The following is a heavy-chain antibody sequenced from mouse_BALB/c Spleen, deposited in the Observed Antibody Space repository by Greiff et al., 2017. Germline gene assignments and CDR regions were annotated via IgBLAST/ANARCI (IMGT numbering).Heavy chain of an antibody. CDR2: ISSGGST. CDR1: GFTFSSYA. Sequence: EVQGVESGGGLVKPGGSLKLSCAASGFTFSSYAMSWVRQTPEKRLEWVASISSGGSTYYPDSVKGRFTISRDNARNILYLQMSSLRSEDTAMYYCARGLTGTGLYYFDYWGQGTTLTVSS. J-gene: IGHJ2*01. D-gene: IGHD4-1*01. V-gene: IGHV5-6-5*01. CDR3: ARGLTGTGLYYFDY.